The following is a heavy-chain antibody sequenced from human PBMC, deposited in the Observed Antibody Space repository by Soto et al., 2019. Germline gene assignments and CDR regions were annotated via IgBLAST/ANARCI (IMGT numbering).Heavy chain of an antibody. CDR1: GFTFSAHY. V-gene: IGHV3-72*01. J-gene: IGHJ4*02. CDR2: TRNKANSYTT. Sequence: EVQLVESGGGLVQPGGSLRLSCAASGFTFSAHYMDWVRQAPGKGLEWVGRTRNKANSYTTEYAASVKGRFTISRDDSESSLYLQMNSLKTEDTAVYYCASSLGYCSTTSYHHYYFDFWGQGTLVTVSS. CDR3: ASSLGYCSTTSYHHYYFDF. D-gene: IGHD2-2*01.